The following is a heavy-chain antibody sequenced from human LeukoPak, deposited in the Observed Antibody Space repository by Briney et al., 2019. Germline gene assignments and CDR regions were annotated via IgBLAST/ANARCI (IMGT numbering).Heavy chain of an antibody. Sequence: GGSLRLSCAASGYTFSSYGMHWVRQAPGKGLEWVAFIRYDGSNKYYADSVKGRFTISRDNSKNTLYLQMNSLRAEDTAVYYCAKSLLYCSSTSCYPFYWGQGTLVTVSS. CDR2: IRYDGSNK. J-gene: IGHJ4*02. D-gene: IGHD2-2*01. CDR1: GYTFSSYG. V-gene: IGHV3-30*02. CDR3: AKSLLYCSSTSCYPFY.